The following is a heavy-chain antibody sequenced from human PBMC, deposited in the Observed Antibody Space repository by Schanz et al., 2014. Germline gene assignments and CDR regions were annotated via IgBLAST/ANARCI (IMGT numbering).Heavy chain of an antibody. CDR2: IYSSGST. Sequence: QVQLQESGPGLEKPSETLSLTCTVSGGSISGYYWTWVRQSPGKGLEWIGYIYSSGSTNYNPSLKSRVPMSVDTSNNQFSLILTSVTAADTAVYYCELITLDRGVRNDYWGQGTLVSVSS. J-gene: IGHJ4*02. D-gene: IGHD3-10*01. CDR1: GGSISGYY. CDR3: ELITLDRGVRNDY. V-gene: IGHV4-59*12.